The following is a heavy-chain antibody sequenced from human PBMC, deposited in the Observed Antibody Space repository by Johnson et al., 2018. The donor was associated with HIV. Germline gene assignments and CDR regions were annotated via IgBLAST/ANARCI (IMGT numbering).Heavy chain of an antibody. Sequence: VQLMESGGGLVQPGGSLRLSCVASGFTLSSYWIHLVRRAPGKGLVWVSRINSDGSSTSYSDSVKGRFTIPRDNAKNTLYLQMNIRRAEDTAVYSCANTYYYDSSFYSGAFELWGQGTMVTVSS. J-gene: IGHJ3*01. D-gene: IGHD3-22*01. CDR1: GFTLSSYW. V-gene: IGHV3-74*02. CDR3: ANTYYYDSSFYSGAFEL. CDR2: INSDGSST.